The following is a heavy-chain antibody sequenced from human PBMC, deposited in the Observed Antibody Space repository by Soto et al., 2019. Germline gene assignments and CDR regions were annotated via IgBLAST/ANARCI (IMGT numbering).Heavy chain of an antibody. CDR3: ARGLIIWFGELSRRGGYYYYMDV. Sequence: QVQLQQWGAGLLKPSETLSLTCAVYGGSFSGYQWSWIRQTPGKGLEWIGEINDSGNINYNQSIKSRVTILLDTPKKQISLKLSSVTAADSAVYYCARGLIIWFGELSRRGGYYYYMDVWGKGTTVTVSS. CDR2: INDSGNI. J-gene: IGHJ6*03. CDR1: GGSFSGYQ. D-gene: IGHD3-10*01. V-gene: IGHV4-34*01.